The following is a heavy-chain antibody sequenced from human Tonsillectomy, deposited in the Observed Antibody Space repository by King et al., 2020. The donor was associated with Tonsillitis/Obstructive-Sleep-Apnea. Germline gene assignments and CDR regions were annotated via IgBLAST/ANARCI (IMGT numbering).Heavy chain of an antibody. D-gene: IGHD2-21*02. CDR3: ARDRVVTAILGDAFDI. CDR2: IWYDGSNK. V-gene: IGHV3-33*01. CDR1: GFTFSSYG. Sequence: VQLVESGGGVVQPGRSLRLSCAASGFTFSSYGMHWVRQAPGKGLEWVAVIWYDGSNKYYADSVKGRFTISRDNSKNTLYLQMNSLRAEDTAVYYCARDRVVTAILGDAFDIWGQGTMVTVSS. J-gene: IGHJ3*02.